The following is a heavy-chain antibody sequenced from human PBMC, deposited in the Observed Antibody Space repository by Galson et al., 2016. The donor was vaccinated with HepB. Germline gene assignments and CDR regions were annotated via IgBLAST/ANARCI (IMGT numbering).Heavy chain of an antibody. CDR1: GFTFSSFS. Sequence: SLRLSCAASGFTFSSFSMSWVRQTPEKGLEWVSAISIGGTFYADSVTGRFTISRDNSKSTLYLHMNTLRAEDTALYYCAKMTYGDYIDYCGQGILVTVSS. V-gene: IGHV3-23*01. D-gene: IGHD2-21*02. CDR3: AKMTYGDYIDY. CDR2: ISIGGT. J-gene: IGHJ4*02.